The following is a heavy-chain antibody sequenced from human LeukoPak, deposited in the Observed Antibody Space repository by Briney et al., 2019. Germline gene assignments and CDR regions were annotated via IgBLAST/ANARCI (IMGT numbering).Heavy chain of an antibody. V-gene: IGHV3-7*01. CDR2: IRPEGTDK. D-gene: IGHD3-10*01. J-gene: IGHJ4*02. CDR3: SRGLRFNDY. CDR1: GFIFSDSW. Sequence: GGSLRLSCAASGFIFSDSWMSWVRQAPGKGLECVANIRPEGTDKYYVDSVKGRFTISRDNAKSSLYLQMYKLRPEDTAVYLCSRGLRFNDYWGQGTLVTVSS.